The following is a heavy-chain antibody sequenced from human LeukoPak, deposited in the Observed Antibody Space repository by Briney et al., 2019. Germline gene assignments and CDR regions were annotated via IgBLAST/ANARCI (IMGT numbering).Heavy chain of an antibody. D-gene: IGHD2-15*01. J-gene: IGHJ3*02. CDR3: ARRPRGFGGPHAFDI. CDR2: INHSGST. CDR1: GGSFSGYY. Sequence: SETLSLTCAVYGGSFSGYYWSWIRQPPGKGLEWIGEINHSGSTNYNPSLKSRVTISVDTSKNQFSLKLSSVTAADTAVYYCARRPRGFGGPHAFDIWGQGTMVTVSS. V-gene: IGHV4-34*01.